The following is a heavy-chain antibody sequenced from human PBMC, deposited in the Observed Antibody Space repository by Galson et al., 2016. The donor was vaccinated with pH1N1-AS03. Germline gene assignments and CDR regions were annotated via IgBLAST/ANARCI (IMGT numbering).Heavy chain of an antibody. CDR1: GFTFSNYA. CDR3: AKSSSSLTRDAFDM. J-gene: IGHJ3*02. V-gene: IGHV3-23*01. CDR2: ITGSGIST. D-gene: IGHD2-2*01. Sequence: SLRLSCAASGFTFSNYAMNWVRQAPGKGLEWVPSITGSGISTEYADSVEGRFTISRDNSKNTLYVEMSSLRAEDTAIYYCAKSSSSLTRDAFDMWGRGTLVTVSS.